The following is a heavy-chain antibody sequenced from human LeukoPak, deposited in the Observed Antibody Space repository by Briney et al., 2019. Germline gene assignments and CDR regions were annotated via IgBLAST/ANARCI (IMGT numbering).Heavy chain of an antibody. D-gene: IGHD5-24*01. J-gene: IGHJ6*03. CDR2: ISAYNGNT. CDR3: ARDSWEMATIGSYYYYYMDV. CDR1: GYTFTGYY. Sequence: ASVKVSCKASGYTFTGYYMHWVRQAPRQGLEWMGWISAYNGNTNYAQKLQGRVTMTTDTSTSTAYMELRNLRSDDTAVYYCARDSWEMATIGSYYYYYMDVWGKGTTVTVSS. V-gene: IGHV1-18*04.